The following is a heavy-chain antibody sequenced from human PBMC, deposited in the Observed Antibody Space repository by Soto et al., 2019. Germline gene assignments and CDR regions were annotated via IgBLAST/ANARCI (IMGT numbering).Heavy chain of an antibody. CDR2: IKHSGST. D-gene: IGHD3-3*01. J-gene: IGHJ6*02. Sequence: QVQLQQWGAGLLKPSETLSLTCAVYGGSFSGYYWSWIRQPPGKGLEWIGEIKHSGSTNYNPSIKSRVTISVDASKNQFSLKLRSVTAADTAVYYCARVHSRRPFGVGSITAYGMDVWGQGTTVTVSS. CDR1: GGSFSGYY. V-gene: IGHV4-34*01. CDR3: ARVHSRRPFGVGSITAYGMDV.